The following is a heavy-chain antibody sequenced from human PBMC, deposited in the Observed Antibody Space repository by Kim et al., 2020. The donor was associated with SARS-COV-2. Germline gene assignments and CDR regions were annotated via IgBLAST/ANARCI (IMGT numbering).Heavy chain of an antibody. V-gene: IGHV3-33*01. J-gene: IGHJ6*02. Sequence: GGSLRLSCAASGFTFSSYGMHWVRQAPGKGLEWVAVIWYDGSNKYYADSVKGRFTISRDNSKNTLYLQMNSLRAEDTAVYYCAREGYCSSTSCPSIYYYYGMDVWGQGTTVTVSS. D-gene: IGHD2-2*01. CDR1: GFTFSSYG. CDR2: IWYDGSNK. CDR3: AREGYCSSTSCPSIYYYYGMDV.